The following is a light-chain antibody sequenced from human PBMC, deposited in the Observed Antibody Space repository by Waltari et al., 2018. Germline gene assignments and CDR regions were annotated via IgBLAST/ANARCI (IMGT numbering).Light chain of an antibody. Sequence: EIEMSQSPATLSVSPGERATLSCRASQRVGSKLAWYQQKPGQAPRLLIYDSYTRATGIPARFTGSGSGTEFTLTISSLQSEDFAVYHCLQYNHWPPWTFGQGTKVEIK. CDR1: QRVGSK. CDR3: LQYNHWPPWT. V-gene: IGKV3-15*01. CDR2: DSY. J-gene: IGKJ1*01.